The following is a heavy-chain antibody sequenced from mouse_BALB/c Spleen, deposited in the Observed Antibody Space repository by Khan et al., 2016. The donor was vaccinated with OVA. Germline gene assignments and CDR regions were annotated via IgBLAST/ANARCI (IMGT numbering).Heavy chain of an antibody. CDR1: GFTFSSYS. V-gene: IGHV5-6*01. D-gene: IGHD4-1*01. J-gene: IGHJ3*01. Sequence: EVELVESGGDLVKPGGSLKFSCAASGFTFSSYSMSWVRQTPDKRLEWVATISSGGDYTYYSDNVKGRFTISRDDAKNTVYLQMSRLKSEDTAMYYGASHLTGSFAYWGQGTLVTVSA. CDR3: ASHLTGSFAY. CDR2: ISSGGDYT.